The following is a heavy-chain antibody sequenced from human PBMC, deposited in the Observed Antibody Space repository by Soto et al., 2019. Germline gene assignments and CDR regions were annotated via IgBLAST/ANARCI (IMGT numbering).Heavy chain of an antibody. Sequence: PSETLSLTCAVYGGSFSGYYWSWIRQPPRKGLEWIGEINHSGSTNYNPSLKSRVTISVDTSKNQFSLKLSSVTAADTAVYYCARGHPGNDFWSGYYTHYFDYWGQGTLVTVSS. D-gene: IGHD3-3*01. CDR1: GGSFSGYY. CDR2: INHSGST. V-gene: IGHV4-34*01. CDR3: ARGHPGNDFWSGYYTHYFDY. J-gene: IGHJ4*02.